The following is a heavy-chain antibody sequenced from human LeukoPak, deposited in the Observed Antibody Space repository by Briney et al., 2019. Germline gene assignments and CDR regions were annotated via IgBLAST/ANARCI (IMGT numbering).Heavy chain of an antibody. D-gene: IGHD5-18*01. CDR3: ARAVRGYSYAYLPY. CDR2: ISAYDGNT. V-gene: IGHV1-18*01. Sequence: ASVRVSCKASGYTFSSYGISWVRQAPGQGLEWMGWISAYDGNTDYAQNLQGRVTMTTDTSTSTAYMELRSLRSDDTAVYYCARAVRGYSYAYLPYWGQGTLVTVSS. CDR1: GYTFSSYG. J-gene: IGHJ4*02.